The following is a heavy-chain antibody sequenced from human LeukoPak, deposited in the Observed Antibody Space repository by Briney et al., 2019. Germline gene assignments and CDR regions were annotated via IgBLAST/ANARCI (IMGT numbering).Heavy chain of an antibody. D-gene: IGHD3-9*01. CDR1: GYTFTSYD. Sequence: GASVKASCKASGYTFTSYDINWVRQATGQGLEWMGWMNPNSGNTGYAQKFQGRVTMTRNTSISTAYMELSSLRSEDTAVYYCARGYYDILTGYYDYYYYYYMDVWGKGATVTVSS. CDR2: MNPNSGNT. V-gene: IGHV1-8*01. J-gene: IGHJ6*03. CDR3: ARGYYDILTGYYDYYYYYYMDV.